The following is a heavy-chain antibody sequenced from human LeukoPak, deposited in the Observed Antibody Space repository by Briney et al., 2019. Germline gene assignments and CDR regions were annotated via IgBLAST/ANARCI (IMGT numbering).Heavy chain of an antibody. V-gene: IGHV3-7*01. J-gene: IGHJ4*02. CDR1: GFTFGNYW. Sequence: GGSLRLSCAASGFTFGNYWMSWVRQAPGKGLEWVASIRPDGSEDYYMDSVKGRFTISRDNAENSLYLQMNSLRAEDTAVYYCARLMGSVTTYDYWGQGTLVTVSS. CDR2: IRPDGSED. D-gene: IGHD4-11*01. CDR3: ARLMGSVTTYDY.